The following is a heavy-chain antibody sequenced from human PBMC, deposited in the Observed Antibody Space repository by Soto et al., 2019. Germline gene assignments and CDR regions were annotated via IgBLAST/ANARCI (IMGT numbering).Heavy chain of an antibody. CDR1: SGSISSSNW. CDR2: IYHSGRT. CDR3: ARDFGRGLASPAFDI. Sequence: QVQLQESGPGLVKPSGTLSLTCAVSSGSISSSNWWSWVRQPPGKVLEWIGEIYHSGRTNYNPSLKSRVTISVVKSKNQFSLKLSSVTAADTAVYYCARDFGRGLASPAFDIWGQGTMVTVSS. J-gene: IGHJ3*02. V-gene: IGHV4-4*02. D-gene: IGHD3-10*01.